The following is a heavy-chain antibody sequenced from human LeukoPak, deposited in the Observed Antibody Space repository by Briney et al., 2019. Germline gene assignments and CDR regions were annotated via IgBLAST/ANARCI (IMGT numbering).Heavy chain of an antibody. CDR2: INHSGST. V-gene: IGHV4-34*01. CDR3: ARSRPTIVVVVAATVPFDY. CDR1: GGSFSGYY. J-gene: IGHJ4*02. Sequence: PSATLSLTCAVYGGSFSGYYWSWIRPPPGKGLEWIGEINHSGSTNYNPSLKSRVTISVDTSKNQFSLKLSSVTAADTAVYYCARSRPTIVVVVAATVPFDYWGQGTLVTVPS. D-gene: IGHD2-15*01.